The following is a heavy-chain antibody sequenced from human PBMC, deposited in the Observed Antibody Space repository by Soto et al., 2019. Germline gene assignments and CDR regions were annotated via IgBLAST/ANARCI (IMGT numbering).Heavy chain of an antibody. CDR2: FHSSGST. D-gene: IGHD2-21*01. Sequence: SETLSLTCSVSGDSIRNSYWSWIRQSPGKGLEWIGYFHSSGSTYFNPYLKSRGTISVDMSKNQFSLKLTSMTAADAAVYYCAINSRRGGVFRGYFDFCGQGILVTVSS. CDR1: GDSIRNSY. V-gene: IGHV4-59*01. J-gene: IGHJ4*03. CDR3: AINSRRGGVFRGYFDF.